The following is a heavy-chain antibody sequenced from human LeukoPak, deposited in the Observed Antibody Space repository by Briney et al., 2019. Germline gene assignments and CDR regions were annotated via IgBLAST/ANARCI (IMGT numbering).Heavy chain of an antibody. CDR2: IRYDGSNK. CDR1: GFTFSSYG. Sequence: GGSLRLSCAASGFTFSSYGMHWVRQAPGKGLEWVAFIRYDGSNKYYADSVKGRFTISRDNAKNSLYLQMNSLRAEDTAFYYCVRHDFWSGFKGGDYWGQGTLVTVSS. D-gene: IGHD3-3*01. V-gene: IGHV3-30*02. J-gene: IGHJ4*02. CDR3: VRHDFWSGFKGGDY.